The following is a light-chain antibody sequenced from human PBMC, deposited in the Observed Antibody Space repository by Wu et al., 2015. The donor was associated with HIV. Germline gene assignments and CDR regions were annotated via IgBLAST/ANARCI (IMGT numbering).Light chain of an antibody. Sequence: EIFLTQSPATLSSSLRERAILSCRANQSIGTSLAWLQQGPGQAPKFLINAASNRVTGIPARFSVSGSGTDFTLTISSLEPEDFAIYYCQQNYNGPLTFGQGTRVDMK. CDR3: QQNYNGPLT. V-gene: IGKV3-11*01. CDR1: QSIGTS. J-gene: IGKJ5*01. CDR2: AAS.